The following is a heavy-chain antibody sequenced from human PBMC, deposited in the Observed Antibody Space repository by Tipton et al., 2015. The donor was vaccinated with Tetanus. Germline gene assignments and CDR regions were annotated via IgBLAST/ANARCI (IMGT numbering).Heavy chain of an antibody. D-gene: IGHD3-10*01. J-gene: IGHJ5*02. CDR3: ARLPKHYSASGST. Sequence: VQLVQSGAEVKKSGESLKISCKASGYSFTSYWIGWVRQMPGKGLEWMGIIYPGDFEIRYSPSFQGQVTISADKSISTAYLQWTSLKTSDTAIYFCARLPKHYSASGSTWGQGTLVTVSS. V-gene: IGHV5-51*01. CDR1: GYSFTSYW. CDR2: IYPGDFEI.